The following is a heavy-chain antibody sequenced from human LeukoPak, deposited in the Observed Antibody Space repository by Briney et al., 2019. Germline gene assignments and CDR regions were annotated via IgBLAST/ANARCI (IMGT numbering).Heavy chain of an antibody. CDR2: INPVSGGT. Sequence: GASVKVSCKASEYTFTDYYLHWVRQAPGQGFEWMGWINPVSGGTNYVQKFQGRVTMTRDTSISTAYMELSRLRSDDTAVYYCARANFLSCSSTSCLFDYWGQGTRVTVSS. CDR3: ARANFLSCSSTSCLFDY. V-gene: IGHV1-2*02. CDR1: EYTFTDYY. D-gene: IGHD2-2*01. J-gene: IGHJ4*02.